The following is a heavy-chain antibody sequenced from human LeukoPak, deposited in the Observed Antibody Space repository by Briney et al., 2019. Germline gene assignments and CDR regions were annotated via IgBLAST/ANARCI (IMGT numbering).Heavy chain of an antibody. J-gene: IGHJ4*02. Sequence: SETLSLTCAVYGGSFSGYYCSWIRQPPGKGLEWIGEINHSGSTNYNPSLKSRVTISVDTSKNQFSLKLSSVTAADTAVYYCACYDFWSGVWGQGTLVTVSS. CDR1: GGSFSGYY. CDR3: ACYDFWSGV. CDR2: INHSGST. V-gene: IGHV4-34*01. D-gene: IGHD3-3*01.